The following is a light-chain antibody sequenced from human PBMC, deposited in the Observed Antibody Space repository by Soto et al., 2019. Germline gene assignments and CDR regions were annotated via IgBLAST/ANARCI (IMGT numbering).Light chain of an antibody. CDR2: GAS. CDR1: QSVSSN. V-gene: IGKV3-15*01. CDR3: QQYNNWPPTWT. Sequence: EIVMTQSPATLSVSPGERATLSCRASQSVSSNLAWYQQKPGQAPRLLIYGASTRATAIPARFSGSGSGTEFTLTISSLQSEDFAVYDCQQYNNWPPTWTFGQGTKVEIK. J-gene: IGKJ1*01.